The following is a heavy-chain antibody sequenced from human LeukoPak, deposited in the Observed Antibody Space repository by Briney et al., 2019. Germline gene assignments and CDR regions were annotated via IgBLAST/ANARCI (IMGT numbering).Heavy chain of an antibody. CDR1: GGSVSSGSYY. CDR2: IYYSGST. D-gene: IGHD3-22*01. Sequence: SETLSLTCTVSGGSVSSGSYYWSWIRQPPGTGLEWIGYIYYSGSTNYNPSLKSRVTISVDTSKNQFSLKLSSVTAADAAVYYCARDWSYYYDSSGYYAAFDIWGQGTMVTVSS. CDR3: ARDWSYYYDSSGYYAAFDI. J-gene: IGHJ3*02. V-gene: IGHV4-61*01.